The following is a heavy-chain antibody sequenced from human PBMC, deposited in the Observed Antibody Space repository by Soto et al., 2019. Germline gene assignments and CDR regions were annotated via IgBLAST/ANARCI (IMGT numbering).Heavy chain of an antibody. J-gene: IGHJ3*02. CDR1: GGTFSSYA. CDR2: IIPIFGTA. V-gene: IGHV1-69*13. D-gene: IGHD3-9*01. CDR3: TRDSYDSLAGYYLRGGCDI. Sequence: ASVKFSCKASGGTFSSYAISWVRQAPGQGLEWMGGIIPIFGTANYAQKFQGRVTITADESTSTASMELSSMRSEYTAVYYCTRDSYDSLAGYYLRGGCDIWGQGTMVSVS.